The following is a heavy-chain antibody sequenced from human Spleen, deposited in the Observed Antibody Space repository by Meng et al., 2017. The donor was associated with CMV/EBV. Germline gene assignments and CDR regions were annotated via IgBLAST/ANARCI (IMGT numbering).Heavy chain of an antibody. V-gene: IGHV4-34*01. J-gene: IGHJ4*02. CDR3: ARVRRARDIDY. Sequence: QVQLQTLGAGLLMHSVHLALTCAGYGGFFSGYYWSWIRQPPGKGLEWIGEINHSGSTNYNPSLKSRVTISVDTSKNQFSLKLSSVTAADTAVYYCARVRRARDIDYWGQGTLVTVSS. CDR2: INHSGST. CDR1: GGFFSGYY.